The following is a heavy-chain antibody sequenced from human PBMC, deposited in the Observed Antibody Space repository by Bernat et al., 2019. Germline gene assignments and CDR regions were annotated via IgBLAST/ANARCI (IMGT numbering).Heavy chain of an antibody. CDR2: ISAYNGNT. Sequence: QVQLVQSGAEVKKPGASVKVSCKASGYTFTSYGISWVRQAPGQGLEWMGWISAYNGNTNYAQKLQGRVTMTTDTSTSTAYMELRSLGSDDTAVYYCVVTYYYDSSGYYKDYWGQGTLVTVSS. V-gene: IGHV1-18*01. CDR1: GYTFTSYG. CDR3: VVTYYYDSSGYYKDY. D-gene: IGHD3-22*01. J-gene: IGHJ4*02.